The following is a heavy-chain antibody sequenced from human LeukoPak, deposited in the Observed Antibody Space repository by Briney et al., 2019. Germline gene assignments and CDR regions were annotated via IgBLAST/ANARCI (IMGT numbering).Heavy chain of an antibody. CDR2: IIPIFGTA. V-gene: IGHV1-69*01. Sequence: SVKVSCKASGGTFSSYAISWVRQAPGQGLEWMGGIIPIFGTANYAQKFQGRVTITADESTSTAYMELSSLRSEDTAVYYCARGSSGGDGDVQPTTSYFDYWGQGTLVTVSS. J-gene: IGHJ4*02. D-gene: IGHD3-16*01. CDR1: GGTFSSYA. CDR3: ARGSSGGDGDVQPTTSYFDY.